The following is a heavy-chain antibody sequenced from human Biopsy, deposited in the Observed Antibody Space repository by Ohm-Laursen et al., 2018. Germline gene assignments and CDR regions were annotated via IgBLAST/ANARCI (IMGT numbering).Heavy chain of an antibody. CDR3: ARTYCCGDHCYLGDY. Sequence: ASVKVSCKVSGYTLTALSMHWVRQAPGRGLEWMGGFAPENGKTIYAQKFQGRITMTEDTSTDTAYMELSSLRSEDTAVYYCARTYCCGDHCYLGDYWGQGTLVTVSS. D-gene: IGHD2-21*02. CDR1: GYTLTALS. J-gene: IGHJ4*02. V-gene: IGHV1-24*01. CDR2: FAPENGKT.